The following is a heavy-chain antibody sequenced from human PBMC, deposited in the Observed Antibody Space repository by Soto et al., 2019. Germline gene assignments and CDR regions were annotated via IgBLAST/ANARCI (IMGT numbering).Heavy chain of an antibody. V-gene: IGHV5-51*01. Sequence: PGESLKISCKGSGYSFTSYWIGWVRQMPGKGLEWMGIIYPGDSDTRYSPSFQGQVTISADKSISTAYLQWSSLKASDTAMYYCARDWYSGSYDSYCYHGMDVWGQGTTVTVSS. J-gene: IGHJ6*02. CDR1: GYSFTSYW. CDR2: IYPGDSDT. D-gene: IGHD1-26*01. CDR3: ARDWYSGSYDSYCYHGMDV.